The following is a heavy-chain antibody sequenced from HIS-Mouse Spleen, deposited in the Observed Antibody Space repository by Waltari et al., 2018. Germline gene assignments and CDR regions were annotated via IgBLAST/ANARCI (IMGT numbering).Heavy chain of an antibody. CDR2: ISYDGSNK. CDR1: GFTFSSYA. CDR3: ARDRLGGSGSYYFDY. Sequence: QVQLVESGGGVVQPGRSLRLSCAASGFTFSSYAMHVVRKAQGKGLEWVAVISYDGSNKYYADSVKGRFTISRDNSKNTLYLQMNSLRAEDTAVYYCARDRLGGSGSYYFDYWGQGTLVTVSS. D-gene: IGHD3-10*01. J-gene: IGHJ4*02. V-gene: IGHV3-30*04.